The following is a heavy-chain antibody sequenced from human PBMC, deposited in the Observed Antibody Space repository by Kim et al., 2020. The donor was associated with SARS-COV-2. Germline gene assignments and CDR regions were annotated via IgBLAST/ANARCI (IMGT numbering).Heavy chain of an antibody. Sequence: GGSLRLSCAASGFTFSSYWMSWVRQAPGKGLEWVANIKQDGSEKYYVDSVKGRFTISRDNAKNSLYLQMNSLRAEDTAVYYCARGSEWNYVGFHDAFDIWGQGTMVTVSS. D-gene: IGHD1-7*01. V-gene: IGHV3-7*03. CDR3: ARGSEWNYVGFHDAFDI. CDR2: IKQDGSEK. J-gene: IGHJ3*02. CDR1: GFTFSSYW.